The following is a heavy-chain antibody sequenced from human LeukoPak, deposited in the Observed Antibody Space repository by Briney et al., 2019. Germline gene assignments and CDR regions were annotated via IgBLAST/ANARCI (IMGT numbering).Heavy chain of an antibody. CDR3: ARDVPRGTGYMDV. Sequence: PSETLSLTCAVSGYLISTGYYWGWVRQTPGRGLEWIASVYHTESTFYNPSHESRVTISVDTSKNHFSLKVFAVTAADTAVYYCARDVPRGTGYMDVWGKGTTVTVSS. D-gene: IGHD3-10*01. V-gene: IGHV4-38-2*02. CDR2: VYHTEST. J-gene: IGHJ6*03. CDR1: GYLISTGYY.